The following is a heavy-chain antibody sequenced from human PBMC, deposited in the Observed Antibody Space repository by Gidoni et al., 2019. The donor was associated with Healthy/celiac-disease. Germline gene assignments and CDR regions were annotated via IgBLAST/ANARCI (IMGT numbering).Heavy chain of an antibody. J-gene: IGHJ4*02. D-gene: IGHD6-19*01. CDR2: ISGSGGST. CDR3: AKEVLGEQWLVPDYFDY. Sequence: EVQLLESGGGLVQPGGSLRLSCAASGFTFSSYAMSWVRQAPGKGLEWVSAISGSGGSTYYADSVKGRFTISRDNSKNTLYLQMNSLRAEDTAVYYCAKEVLGEQWLVPDYFDYWGQGTLVTVSS. V-gene: IGHV3-23*01. CDR1: GFTFSSYA.